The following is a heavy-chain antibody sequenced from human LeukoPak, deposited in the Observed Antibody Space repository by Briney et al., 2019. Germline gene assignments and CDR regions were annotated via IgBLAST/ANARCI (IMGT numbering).Heavy chain of an antibody. D-gene: IGHD6-13*01. CDR3: ARESAAGTCDY. V-gene: IGHV3-33*01. J-gene: IGHJ4*02. Sequence: GGSLRLSCAASGFTFSSYDMHWVRQAPGKGLEWVAVLWYDGNNRYYADSVKGRFTISRDNSKNTLYLQMNSLRAEATAVYYCARESAAGTCDYWGQGTLVTVSS. CDR1: GFTFSSYD. CDR2: LWYDGNNR.